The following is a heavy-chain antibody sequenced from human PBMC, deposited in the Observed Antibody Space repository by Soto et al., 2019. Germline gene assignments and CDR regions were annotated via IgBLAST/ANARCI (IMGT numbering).Heavy chain of an antibody. CDR1: GYSISSGYY. D-gene: IGHD3-10*01. CDR2: IYHSGST. V-gene: IGHV4-38-2*02. CDR3: ARDPPPRYGSGSYYYFDY. Sequence: SETRSLTCAVSGYSISSGYYWGWIRQPPGKGLEWIGSIYHSGSTYYNPSLKSRVTIAVDTSKNQFSLKLSSVTAADTAVHYCARDPPPRYGSGSYYYFDYWGQGTLVTVSS. J-gene: IGHJ4*02.